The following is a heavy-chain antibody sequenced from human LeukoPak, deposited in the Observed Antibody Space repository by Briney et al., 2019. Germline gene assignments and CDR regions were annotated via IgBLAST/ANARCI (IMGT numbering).Heavy chain of an antibody. D-gene: IGHD3-22*01. CDR1: GFAVCSNY. V-gene: IGHV3-53*01. CDR2: IYTGGST. Sequence: PGGSLRLSCAASGFAVCSNYMSWVRQAPGKGPEWVSVIYTGGSTYYADSVKGRFTISRDNSKNTVYLQMNSLRAEDTAVYYCARERGTSGYILAFWGQGTLVTVSS. J-gene: IGHJ4*02. CDR3: ARERGTSGYILAF.